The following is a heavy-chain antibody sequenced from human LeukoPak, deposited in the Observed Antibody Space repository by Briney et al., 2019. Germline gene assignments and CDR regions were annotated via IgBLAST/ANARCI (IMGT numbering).Heavy chain of an antibody. CDR3: ARVVRGRYDSSGYYSDY. Sequence: SETLSLTCAVYGGSISGYYWSWIRQPPGKGLEWIGEINHSGSTNYNPSLKSRVTISVDTSKNQFSLKLSSVTAADTAVYYCARVVRGRYDSSGYYSDYWGQGTLVTVSS. D-gene: IGHD3-22*01. CDR2: INHSGST. J-gene: IGHJ4*02. CDR1: GGSISGYY. V-gene: IGHV4-34*01.